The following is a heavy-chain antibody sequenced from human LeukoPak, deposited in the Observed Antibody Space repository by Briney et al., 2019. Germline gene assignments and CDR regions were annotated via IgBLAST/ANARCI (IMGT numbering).Heavy chain of an antibody. V-gene: IGHV4-59*01. CDR3: ARGNGGYAVY. CDR1: GGSISSYY. J-gene: IGHJ4*02. D-gene: IGHD5-12*01. CDR2: IYYSEST. Sequence: SETLSLTCTVSGGSISSYYWSWIRQPPGKGLEWIGYIYYSESTNYNPSLKSRVTISVDTSKNQFSLKLSSVTAADTAIFYCARGNGGYAVYWGQGTLVTVSS.